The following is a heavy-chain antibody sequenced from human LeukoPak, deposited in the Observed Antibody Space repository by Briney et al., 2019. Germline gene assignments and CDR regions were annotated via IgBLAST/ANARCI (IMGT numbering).Heavy chain of an antibody. Sequence: GGSLRLSCAASGFTFSSYAMHWVRQAPGKGLEWVAVISYDGSNKYYADSVKGRFTISRDNSKNTLYLQMNSLRAEDTAVYYCARGPHKLPIDLEYWGQGTLVTVSS. D-gene: IGHD1-7*01. CDR3: ARGPHKLPIDLEY. CDR1: GFTFSSYA. CDR2: ISYDGSNK. V-gene: IGHV3-30-3*01. J-gene: IGHJ4*02.